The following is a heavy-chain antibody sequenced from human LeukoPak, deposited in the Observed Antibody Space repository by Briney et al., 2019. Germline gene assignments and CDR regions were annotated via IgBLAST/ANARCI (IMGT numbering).Heavy chain of an antibody. V-gene: IGHV4-59*01. J-gene: IGHJ4*02. Sequence: KSSETLSLTCTVSGGSISSYYWSWIRQPPGKGLEWIGYIYYSGSTNYNPSLKSRVTISVDTSKNQFSLKLSSVTAADTAVCYCARYVWGSYPTFEDYWGQGTLVTVSS. D-gene: IGHD3-16*02. CDR3: ARYVWGSYPTFEDY. CDR2: IYYSGST. CDR1: GGSISSYY.